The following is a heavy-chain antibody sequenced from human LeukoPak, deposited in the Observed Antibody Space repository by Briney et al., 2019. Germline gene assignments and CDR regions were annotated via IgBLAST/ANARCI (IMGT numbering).Heavy chain of an antibody. CDR2: IYHSGST. V-gene: IGHV4-38-2*02. CDR1: GYSISSGYY. CDR3: ARDLYYGSGSAFDY. J-gene: IGHJ4*02. Sequence: SETLSLTCTVSGYSISSGYYWGWIRQPPGKGLEWIGSIYHSGSTYYNPSLKSRVTISVDTSKNQFSLKLSSVTAADTAVYYCARDLYYGSGSAFDYWGQGTLVTVSS. D-gene: IGHD3-10*01.